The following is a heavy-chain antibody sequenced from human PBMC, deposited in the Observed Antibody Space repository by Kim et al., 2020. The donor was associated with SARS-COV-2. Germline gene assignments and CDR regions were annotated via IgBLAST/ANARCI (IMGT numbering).Heavy chain of an antibody. CDR2: IYYDVTI. V-gene: IGHV3-66*01. Sequence: GGSLRLSCAASGFSVSSYYMSWLRQAPGKGLEWLSDIYYDVTINYVEVVMNSLTTTRNNSRNTRYYLMSSLRVADTTAFYFSTILAVDCLGWGQGSLV. CDR1: GFSVSSYY. CDR3: STILAVDCLG. D-gene: IGHD6-19*01. J-gene: IGHJ1*01.